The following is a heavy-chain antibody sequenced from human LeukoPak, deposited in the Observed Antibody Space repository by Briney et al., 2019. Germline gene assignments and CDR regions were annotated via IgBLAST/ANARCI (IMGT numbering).Heavy chain of an antibody. CDR2: IDPSDSYT. Sequence: GESLKISCKGSGYSFTSYWISWVRRMPGKGLEWMGKIDPSDSYTKYNPSFQGHVTISTDKSISTAYLQWSSLKASDTAMYLCARHEVGATDFWGQGTLVTVSS. D-gene: IGHD1-26*01. CDR3: ARHEVGATDF. J-gene: IGHJ4*02. CDR1: GYSFTSYW. V-gene: IGHV5-10-1*01.